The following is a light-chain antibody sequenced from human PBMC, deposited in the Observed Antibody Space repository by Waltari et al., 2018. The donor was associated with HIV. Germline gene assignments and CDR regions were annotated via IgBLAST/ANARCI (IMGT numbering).Light chain of an antibody. J-gene: IGLJ3*02. CDR1: SSAVGCYNY. V-gene: IGLV2-14*03. CDR3: TLYTNIRTWV. CDR2: DVT. Sequence: QSALTQPASVSASAGQSITISCAGTSSAVGCYNYVSWFQQHPGKAPKRIIYDVTNRLPWVSTRLSISKTGNTASLTISGLKSEDKADYYCTLYTNIRTWVFGGGTKLTVL.